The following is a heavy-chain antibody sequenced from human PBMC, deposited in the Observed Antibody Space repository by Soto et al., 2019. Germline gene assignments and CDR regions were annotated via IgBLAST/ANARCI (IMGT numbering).Heavy chain of an antibody. Sequence: PSETLSLTCTVSGGSISSSSYYWGWIRQPPGKGLEWIGSIYYSGSTYYNPSLKSRVTISVDTSKNQFSLKLSSVTAADTAVYYCARFSGWAYYFDYWGQGTLVTVSS. V-gene: IGHV4-39*07. CDR3: ARFSGWAYYFDY. CDR2: IYYSGST. CDR1: GGSISSSSYY. D-gene: IGHD6-19*01. J-gene: IGHJ4*02.